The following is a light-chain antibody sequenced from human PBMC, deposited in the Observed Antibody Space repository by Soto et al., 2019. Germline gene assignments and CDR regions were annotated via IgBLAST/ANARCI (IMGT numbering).Light chain of an antibody. CDR1: RSDVGGYNY. Sequence: QSALTQPRSVSGSPGQSVTISCTGTRSDVGGYNYVSWYQQHPGKAPKLRISDVSKRPSGVPDRFSGSKSDNTASLTISGLQAEDEADYYCCSYAGGSLVLFGGGTKLTVL. V-gene: IGLV2-11*01. CDR3: CSYAGGSLVL. CDR2: DVS. J-gene: IGLJ3*02.